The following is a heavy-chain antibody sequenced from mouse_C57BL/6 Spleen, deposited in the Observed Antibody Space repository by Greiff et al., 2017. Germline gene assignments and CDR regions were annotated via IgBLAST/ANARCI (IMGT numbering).Heavy chain of an antibody. CDR3: ARVITTVVATDFDV. Sequence: EVKLMESEGGLVQPGSSMKLSCTASGFTFSDYYMAWVRQVPEKGLEWVANINYDGSSTYYLDSLKSRFIISRDNAKNILYLQMSSLKSEDTATSYCARVITTVVATDFDVWGTGTTVTVSS. CDR1: GFTFSDYY. V-gene: IGHV5-16*01. D-gene: IGHD1-1*01. CDR2: INYDGSST. J-gene: IGHJ1*03.